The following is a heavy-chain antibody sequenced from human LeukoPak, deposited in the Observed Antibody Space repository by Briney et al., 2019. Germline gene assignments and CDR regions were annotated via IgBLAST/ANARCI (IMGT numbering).Heavy chain of an antibody. Sequence: PGGSLRLSCVTSGFTFTTFWMHWVRQAPGKGLVWVSRINHDGSSTNYADSVKGRFTISRDNAKNTVYLQMNSLRAEDTAIYYCAKRSATSSGYFDFWGRGTLVTVSS. V-gene: IGHV3-74*01. D-gene: IGHD3-22*01. CDR3: AKRSATSSGYFDF. CDR1: GFTFTTFW. CDR2: INHDGSST. J-gene: IGHJ4*02.